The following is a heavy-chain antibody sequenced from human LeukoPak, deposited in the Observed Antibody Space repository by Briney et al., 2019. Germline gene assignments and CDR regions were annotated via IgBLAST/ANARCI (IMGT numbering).Heavy chain of an antibody. Sequence: ASVKVSCKASGYTFTSYGISWVRQAPGQGLEWMGWISAYNGNTNYAQKLQGRVTMTTDTSTSTAYMELRSLRSDDTAVYYCARDLQYSGYESGYFDYWGQGTLVTVSS. J-gene: IGHJ4*02. D-gene: IGHD5-12*01. CDR3: ARDLQYSGYESGYFDY. CDR2: ISAYNGNT. V-gene: IGHV1-18*01. CDR1: GYTFTSYG.